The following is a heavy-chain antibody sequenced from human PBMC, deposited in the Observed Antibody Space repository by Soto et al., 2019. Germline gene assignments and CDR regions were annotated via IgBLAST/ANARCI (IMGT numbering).Heavy chain of an antibody. CDR1: GFSFSSYW. J-gene: IGHJ1*01. CDR3: SRDKHDYAM. V-gene: IGHV3-7*03. CDR2: IKQDGIEK. D-gene: IGHD2-8*01. Sequence: GGSLRLSCAASGFSFSSYWMSWVRQAPGKGLEWVAGIKQDGIEKYYLASVKGRFTISRDNARNTLYLQLSSLRAADTAVYYCSRDKHDYAMWGQGTRVTVSS.